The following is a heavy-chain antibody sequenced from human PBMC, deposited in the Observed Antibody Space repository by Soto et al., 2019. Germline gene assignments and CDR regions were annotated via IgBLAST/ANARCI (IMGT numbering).Heavy chain of an antibody. J-gene: IGHJ4*02. CDR2: IKSRTDGGAT. CDR3: TTLTVVDVHSDY. Sequence: EVQLVESGGGLVKPGGSLRLSCEASGFTLSIAWMSWVRQAPGKGLEWVGRIKSRTDGGATDYAAPVKGRFTISRDDSKNTLYLQMNSLKTEDTAVYYCTTLTVVDVHSDYWGQGALVVVSS. CDR1: GFTLSIAW. D-gene: IGHD2-15*01. V-gene: IGHV3-15*01.